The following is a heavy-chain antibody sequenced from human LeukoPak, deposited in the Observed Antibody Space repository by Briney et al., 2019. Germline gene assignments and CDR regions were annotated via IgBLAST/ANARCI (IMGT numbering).Heavy chain of an antibody. J-gene: IGHJ4*02. D-gene: IGHD2-2*01. CDR3: ASRVVAAANYFDY. CDR2: INHSGST. CDR1: GYSISSGYY. V-gene: IGHV4-38-2*02. Sequence: SETLSLTCTVSGYSISSGYYWGWIRQPPGKGLEWIGEINHSGSTNYNPSLKSRVTISVDTSKNQFSLKLSSVTAADTAVYYCASRVVAAANYFDYWGQGTLVTVSS.